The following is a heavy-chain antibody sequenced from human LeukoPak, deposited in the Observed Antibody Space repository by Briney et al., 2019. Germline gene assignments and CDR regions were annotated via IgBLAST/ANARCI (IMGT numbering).Heavy chain of an antibody. D-gene: IGHD6-13*01. CDR3: VKGSAYSSSWYVD. Sequence: GRSLRLSCAASGFTFDDYAMHWVRQAPGKGLEWVSGITWNSGSIGYADSVKGRFTISRDNAKNSLYLQINGLRPEDTALYYCVKGSAYSSSWYVDWGQGTLVTVSS. J-gene: IGHJ4*02. V-gene: IGHV3-9*01. CDR1: GFTFDDYA. CDR2: ITWNSGSI.